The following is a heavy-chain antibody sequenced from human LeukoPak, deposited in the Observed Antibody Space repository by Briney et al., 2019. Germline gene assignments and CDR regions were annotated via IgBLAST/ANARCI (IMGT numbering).Heavy chain of an antibody. Sequence: GGSLRLSCAASGFTFSSYAMSWVRQAPGKGLEWVSAISGSGGSTYYADSVKGRFTISRDNSKNTLYLQMNSLRAEDTAVYYCAKDLDYDFWSGRTGFDYWGQGTLVTVSS. CDR2: ISGSGGST. J-gene: IGHJ4*02. V-gene: IGHV3-23*01. CDR1: GFTFSSYA. D-gene: IGHD3-3*01. CDR3: AKDLDYDFWSGRTGFDY.